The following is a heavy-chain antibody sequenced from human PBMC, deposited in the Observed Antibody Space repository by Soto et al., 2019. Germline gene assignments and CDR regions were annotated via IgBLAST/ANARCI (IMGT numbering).Heavy chain of an antibody. CDR2: IYYSGST. Sequence: PSETLSLTCTVSGGSISSYYWSWIRQPPGKGLEWIGYIYYSGSTNYNPSLKSRVTISVDTSKNQFSLKLSSVTAADTAVYYCARVKGFILTPNWVEDYFDYWGQGTLVTVSSGKPWGASVTAPYWYFDLWGRGTLVTVSS. D-gene: IGHD4-17*01. CDR3: ARVKGFILTPNWVEDYFDYWGQGTLVTVSSGKPWGASVTAPYWYFDL. J-gene: IGHJ2*01. CDR1: GGSISSYY. V-gene: IGHV4-59*01.